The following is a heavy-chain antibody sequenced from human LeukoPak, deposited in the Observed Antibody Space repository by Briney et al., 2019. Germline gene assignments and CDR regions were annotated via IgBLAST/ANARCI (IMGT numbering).Heavy chain of an antibody. J-gene: IGHJ6*03. CDR2: IIPIFGTA. Sequence: SVKVSCKASGYTFTGYYMHWVRQAPGQGLEWMGGIIPIFGTANYAQKFQGRVTITADKSTSTAYMELSSLRSEDTAVYYCARNSGSSWYGGVSYYYYMDVWGKGTTVTVSS. CDR3: ARNSGSSWYGGVSYYYYMDV. V-gene: IGHV1-69*06. CDR1: GYTFTGYY. D-gene: IGHD6-13*01.